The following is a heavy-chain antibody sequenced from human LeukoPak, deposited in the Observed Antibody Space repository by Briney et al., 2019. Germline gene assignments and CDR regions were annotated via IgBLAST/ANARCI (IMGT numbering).Heavy chain of an antibody. D-gene: IGHD6-13*01. CDR3: ARDDSSSWYLSIDY. V-gene: IGHV3-33*01. CDR2: IWYDGSNK. Sequence: GRSLRLSCAASGFTFSSYGMRWVRQAPGKGPEWVAVIWYDGSNKYYADSVKGRFTISRDNSKNTLYLQMNSLRAEDTAVYYCARDDSSSWYLSIDYWGQGTLVTVSS. CDR1: GFTFSSYG. J-gene: IGHJ4*02.